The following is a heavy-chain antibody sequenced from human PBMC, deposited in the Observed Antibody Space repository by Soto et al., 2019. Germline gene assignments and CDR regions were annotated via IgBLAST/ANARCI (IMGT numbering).Heavy chain of an antibody. CDR2: IFYTGST. CDR1: GGSINISGYY. CDR3: ARRGLNAAFAP. Sequence: PSETLSLTCTVSGGSINISGYYWGWLRQPPGKGLEWIGSIFYTGSTYYNPSVKSRVSMSVDTSKNQFSLKLSSVTAADTAVYYCARRGLNAAFAPWGQGTLVTVSS. V-gene: IGHV4-39*01. J-gene: IGHJ5*02.